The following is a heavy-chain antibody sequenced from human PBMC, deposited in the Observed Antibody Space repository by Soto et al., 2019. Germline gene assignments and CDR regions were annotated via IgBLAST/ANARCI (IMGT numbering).Heavy chain of an antibody. J-gene: IGHJ6*03. V-gene: IGHV4-34*01. Sequence: SETLSLTCAVYGGSFSGYYWSWIRQPPGKGLEWIGEINHSGSTNYNPSLKSRVTISVDTFKNQFSLKLSSVTAADTAVYYCARGVTMVRGVDLGVSNYYYMDVWGKGTTVTVSS. CDR3: ARGVTMVRGVDLGVSNYYYMDV. CDR2: INHSGST. CDR1: GGSFSGYY. D-gene: IGHD3-10*01.